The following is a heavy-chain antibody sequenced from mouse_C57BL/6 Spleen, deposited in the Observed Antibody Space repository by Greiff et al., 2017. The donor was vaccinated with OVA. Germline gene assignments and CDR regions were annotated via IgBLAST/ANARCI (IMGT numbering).Heavy chain of an antibody. CDR2: IRNKANGYTT. V-gene: IGHV7-3*01. CDR3: ARPYDYDGGYAMDY. D-gene: IGHD2-4*01. CDR1: GFTFTDYY. Sequence: EVKLMESGGGLVQPGGSLSLSCAASGFTFTDYYMSWVRQPPGKALEWLGFIRNKANGYTTEYSASVKGRFTISRDNSQSILYLQMNALRAEDSATYYCARPYDYDGGYAMDYWGQGTSVTVSS. J-gene: IGHJ4*01.